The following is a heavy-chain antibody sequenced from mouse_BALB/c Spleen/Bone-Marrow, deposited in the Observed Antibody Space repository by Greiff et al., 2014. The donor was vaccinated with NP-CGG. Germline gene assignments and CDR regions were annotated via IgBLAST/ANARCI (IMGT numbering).Heavy chain of an antibody. V-gene: IGHV1S56*01. CDR2: IYPGNGNT. J-gene: IGHJ4*01. CDR1: GYTFTSYY. Sequence: QVQLKESGPELVKPGASVRISCKASGYTFTSYYIHWGKQRPGQGLEWIGWIYPGNGNTKYNEKFKGKATLTADKSSRTAYMQLSSLTSEDSAVYFCARDTMDYWGQGTSVTVSS. CDR3: ARDTMDY.